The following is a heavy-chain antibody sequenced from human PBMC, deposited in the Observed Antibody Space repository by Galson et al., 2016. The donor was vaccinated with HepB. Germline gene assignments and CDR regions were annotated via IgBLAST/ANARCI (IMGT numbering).Heavy chain of an antibody. J-gene: IGHJ4*02. CDR3: VKHSGFDRNYFDD. CDR1: GFTFSSYA. D-gene: IGHD5-12*01. CDR2: ISGSGGNT. Sequence: SLRLSCAASGFTFSSYAMSWVRQAPGKGLEWVSGISGSGGNTYYADSVKGRFTLSRDNFKNTLYLQMNSLRAEDSAVYKCVKHSGFDRNYFDDWGQGTRVTVSS. V-gene: IGHV3-23*01.